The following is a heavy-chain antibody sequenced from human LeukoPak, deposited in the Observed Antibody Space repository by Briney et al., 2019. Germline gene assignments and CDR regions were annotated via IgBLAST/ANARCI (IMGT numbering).Heavy chain of an antibody. CDR1: GFTFSDAW. CDR3: ATSRVGY. D-gene: IGHD1-26*01. Sequence: GGSLRLSCVASGFTFSDAWMSWVRQAPGKGLEWIARIKTRTEGETTGYVTSVKGRFTISRDDSENTLYLQMNSLKTEDTAVYYCATSRVGYWGQGTLVTVSS. J-gene: IGHJ4*02. CDR2: IKTRTEGETT. V-gene: IGHV3-15*01.